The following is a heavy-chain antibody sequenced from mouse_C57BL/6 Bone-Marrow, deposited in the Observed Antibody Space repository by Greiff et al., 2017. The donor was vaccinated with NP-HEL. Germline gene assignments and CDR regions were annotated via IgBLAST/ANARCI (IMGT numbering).Heavy chain of an antibody. CDR2: IDPSDSYT. CDR1: GYTFTSYW. CDR3: ARKLRPPIYYAMDY. D-gene: IGHD2-4*01. V-gene: IGHV1-50*01. Sequence: VQLQQPGAELVKPGASVKLSCKASGYTFTSYWMQWVKQRPGQGLEWIGEIDPSDSYTNYNQKFKGKATLTVDTSSSTAYMQLSSLTSEDSAVYYCARKLRPPIYYAMDYWGQGTSVTVSS. J-gene: IGHJ4*01.